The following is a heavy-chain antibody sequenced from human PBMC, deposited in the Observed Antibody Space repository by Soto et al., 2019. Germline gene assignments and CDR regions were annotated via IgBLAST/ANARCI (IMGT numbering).Heavy chain of an antibody. Sequence: QVQLQESGPGLVKPSQTLSLTCTVSGGSISSGGYYWSWIRQHPGKGLEWIGYIYYSGSTYYNPSRRSRVPRSVDTSKNQFSMKLSSVTAADTAVYYCARGFSMTTVTTYGMDVWGQGTTVTVSS. CDR3: ARGFSMTTVTTYGMDV. CDR2: IYYSGST. CDR1: GGSISSGGYY. V-gene: IGHV4-31*03. J-gene: IGHJ6*02. D-gene: IGHD4-17*01.